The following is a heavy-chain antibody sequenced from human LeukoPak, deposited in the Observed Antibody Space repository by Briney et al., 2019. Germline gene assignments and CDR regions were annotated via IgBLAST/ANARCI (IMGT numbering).Heavy chain of an antibody. Sequence: PSGTLSLTCAVSGGSISNSNWWSWVRQPPGKGLEWIGEIYHSGSTNYNPSLKSRVTISVDKSKNQFSLKLSSVTVADTAIYYCARQYSSSWHAIDYWGQGTLVTVSS. CDR1: GGSISNSNW. V-gene: IGHV4-4*02. J-gene: IGHJ4*02. D-gene: IGHD6-13*01. CDR2: IYHSGST. CDR3: ARQYSSSWHAIDY.